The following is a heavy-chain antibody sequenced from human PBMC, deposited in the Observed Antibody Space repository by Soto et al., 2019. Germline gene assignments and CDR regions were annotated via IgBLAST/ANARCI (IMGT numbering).Heavy chain of an antibody. CDR3: AKDPASSGYAASPFDY. J-gene: IGHJ4*02. CDR1: GFTFSSYA. CDR2: ISGSGGST. V-gene: IGHV3-23*01. Sequence: GGSLRLSCAASGFTFSSYAMSWVRQAPGKGLEWVSAISGSGGSTYYADSVKGRFTISRDNSKNTLYLQMNSLRAEDTAVYYCAKDPASSGYAASPFDYWGQGTLVTVSS. D-gene: IGHD5-12*01.